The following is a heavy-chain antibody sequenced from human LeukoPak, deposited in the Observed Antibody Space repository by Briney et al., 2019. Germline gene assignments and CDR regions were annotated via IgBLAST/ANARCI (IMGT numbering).Heavy chain of an antibody. J-gene: IGHJ5*02. CDR1: GFTFSDYY. V-gene: IGHV3-11*01. CDR2: ISCSGSTI. D-gene: IGHD3-10*01. Sequence: GGSLRLSCAASGFTFSDYYMSWIRQAPGKGLEWVSYISCSGSTIYYADSVKGRFTISRDNAKNSLYLQMNSLRAEDTAVYYCAKEEGGGSGKFHLNWFDPWGQGTLVTVSS. CDR3: AKEEGGGSGKFHLNWFDP.